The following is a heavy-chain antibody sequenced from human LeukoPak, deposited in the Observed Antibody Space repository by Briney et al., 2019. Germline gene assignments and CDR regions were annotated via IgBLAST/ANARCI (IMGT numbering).Heavy chain of an antibody. D-gene: IGHD2-2*01. CDR3: ARGVHCSSTSCRVRYYYYYYMDV. CDR1: GGSFSGYY. Sequence: SQTLSLTCAVYGGSFSGYYWSCIRQPPGKGLEWSGEINHSGSNNYNPSLKSRVTISVDTSKNQFSLKLSSVTAADTAVYYCARGVHCSSTSCRVRYYYYYYMDVWGKGTTVTVSS. V-gene: IGHV4-34*01. J-gene: IGHJ6*03. CDR2: INHSGSN.